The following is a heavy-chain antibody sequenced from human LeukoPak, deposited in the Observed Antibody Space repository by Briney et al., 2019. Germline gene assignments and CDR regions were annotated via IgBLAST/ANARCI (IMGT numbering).Heavy chain of an antibody. J-gene: IGHJ5*02. V-gene: IGHV1-69*01. D-gene: IGHD6-13*01. CDR1: GGTFSSYA. Sequence: ASVKGSCKASGGTFSSYAISWVRQAPGQGLEWMGGIIPIIGTANYAQKFQGRVTITADECTSTAYMELSSLRSEDTAVYDCARVQQLVWFDPWGQGTLVTVSS. CDR3: ARVQQLVWFDP. CDR2: IIPIIGTA.